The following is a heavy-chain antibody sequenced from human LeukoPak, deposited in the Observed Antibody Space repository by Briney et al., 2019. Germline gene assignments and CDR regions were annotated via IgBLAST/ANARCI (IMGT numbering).Heavy chain of an antibody. CDR3: ATLITMIEGDAFDI. J-gene: IGHJ3*02. CDR1: GYTLTELF. CDR2: FDPEDGET. D-gene: IGHD3-22*01. V-gene: IGHV1-24*01. Sequence: ASVKVSCKVSGYTLTELFMHWVRQAPGKGLEWMGGFDPEDGETIYAQKFQGRVTMTEDTSTDTAYMELSSLRSEDTAVYYCATLITMIEGDAFDIWGQGTMVTVSS.